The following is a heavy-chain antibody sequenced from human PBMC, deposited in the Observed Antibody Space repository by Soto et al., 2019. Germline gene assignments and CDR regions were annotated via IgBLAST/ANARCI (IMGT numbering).Heavy chain of an antibody. Sequence: GGSLRLSCAASGFTFSSYWMSWVRQAPGKGLEWVANIKQDGSEKYYVDSVKGRFTLSRDNAKNSLYLQMNSLRAEDTAVYYCARDYYGSGSYYTPYYYYGMDVWGQGTTVTVSS. V-gene: IGHV3-7*01. CDR2: IKQDGSEK. CDR3: ARDYYGSGSYYTPYYYYGMDV. D-gene: IGHD3-10*01. CDR1: GFTFSSYW. J-gene: IGHJ6*02.